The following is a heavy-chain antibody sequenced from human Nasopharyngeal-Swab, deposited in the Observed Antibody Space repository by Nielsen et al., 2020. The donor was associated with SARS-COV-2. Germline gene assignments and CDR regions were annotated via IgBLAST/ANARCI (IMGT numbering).Heavy chain of an antibody. Sequence: ASVKVSCKASGYTFTSYGISWVRQAPGQGLEWMGWISAYNGNTNYAQKLQGRVTMTTDTSTSTAYMELRSLRSDDTAVYYCARDREIVLVVYAIGHYYYGMDVWGQGTTVTVSS. CDR2: ISAYNGNT. J-gene: IGHJ6*02. CDR1: GYTFTSYG. D-gene: IGHD2-8*02. V-gene: IGHV1-18*01. CDR3: ARDREIVLVVYAIGHYYYGMDV.